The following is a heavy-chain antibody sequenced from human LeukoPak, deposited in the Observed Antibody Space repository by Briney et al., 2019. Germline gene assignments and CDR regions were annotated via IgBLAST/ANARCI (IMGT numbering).Heavy chain of an antibody. Sequence: PGGSLRLSCAASGFTFSSYGMHWVRQAPGKGLEWVAVIWYGGSNKYYADSVKGRFTISRDNSKNTLYLQMNSLRAEDTAVYYCAKETGVVAGLDAFDIWGQGTMVTVSS. D-gene: IGHD6-19*01. J-gene: IGHJ3*02. CDR3: AKETGVVAGLDAFDI. CDR1: GFTFSSYG. V-gene: IGHV3-33*06. CDR2: IWYGGSNK.